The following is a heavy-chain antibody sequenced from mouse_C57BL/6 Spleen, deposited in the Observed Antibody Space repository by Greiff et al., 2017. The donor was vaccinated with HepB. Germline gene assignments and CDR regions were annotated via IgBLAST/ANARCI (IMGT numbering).Heavy chain of an antibody. D-gene: IGHD1-1*01. J-gene: IGHJ3*01. CDR3: ARVDFYYYGSSPFAY. Sequence: EVKLVESGGGLVKPGGSLKLSCAASGFTFSSYTMSWVRQTPEKRLEWVATISGGGGNTYYPDSVKGRFTISRDNAKNTLYLQMSSLRSEDTALYYCARVDFYYYGSSPFAYWGQGTLVTVSA. CDR2: ISGGGGNT. CDR1: GFTFSSYT. V-gene: IGHV5-9*01.